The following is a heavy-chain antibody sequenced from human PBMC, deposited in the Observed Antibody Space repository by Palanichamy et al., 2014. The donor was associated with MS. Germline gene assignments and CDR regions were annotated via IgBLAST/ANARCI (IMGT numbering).Heavy chain of an antibody. CDR2: IKQDGSEK. CDR3: VKHGGSGVGGFDI. CDR1: GFTFSSYW. V-gene: IGHV3-7*03. D-gene: IGHD3-10*01. Sequence: EVQLVESGGGLVQPGGSLRLSCAASGFTFSSYWMSWVRQAPGKGLEWVANIKQDGSEKYYVDSVKGRFTISRDNAKNSLYLQMNSLRAEDTAVYKCVKHGGSGVGGFDIWGQGTMVTVSS. J-gene: IGHJ3*02.